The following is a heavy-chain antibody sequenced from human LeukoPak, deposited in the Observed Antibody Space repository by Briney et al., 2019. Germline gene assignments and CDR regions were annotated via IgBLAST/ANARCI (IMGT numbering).Heavy chain of an antibody. D-gene: IGHD3-22*01. CDR3: ARDRGSGSRPFYFDY. Sequence: GGSLRLSCAASGFTVSSNYMSWVRQAPGKGLEWVSVIYSGGSTYYADSVKGRFTISRDNSKNTLYLQMNSLRAEDTAVYYCARDRGSGSRPFYFDYWGQGTLVTVSS. J-gene: IGHJ4*02. CDR1: GFTVSSNY. CDR2: IYSGGST. V-gene: IGHV3-66*01.